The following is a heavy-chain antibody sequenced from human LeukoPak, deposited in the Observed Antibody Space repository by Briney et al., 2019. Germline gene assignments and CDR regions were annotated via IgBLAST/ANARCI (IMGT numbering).Heavy chain of an antibody. Sequence: GGSLRLSCAASGFTVSSNYMSWVRQAPGKGLEWVSVIYSGGSTYYADSVKGRFTISRDNSKNTLYLQMNSLRAEDTAVYYCAKPSGTGTTALFDYWGQGTLVTVSS. V-gene: IGHV3-53*01. J-gene: IGHJ4*02. CDR1: GFTVSSNY. D-gene: IGHD1-7*01. CDR2: IYSGGST. CDR3: AKPSGTGTTALFDY.